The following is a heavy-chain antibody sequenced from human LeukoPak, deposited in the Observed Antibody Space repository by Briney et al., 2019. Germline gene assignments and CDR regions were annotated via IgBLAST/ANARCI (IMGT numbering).Heavy chain of an antibody. Sequence: SQTLSLTCTVSGGSISSGSYYWSWIRQPAGKGLEWIGRTFTNGSTNYKPSLKSRVTISVDTSKKQFSLKLSSVTAADTAVYFCARTPSGDYYTTFDNWGQGTLVTVSS. CDR1: GGSISSGSYY. D-gene: IGHD3-10*01. V-gene: IGHV4-61*02. CDR3: ARTPSGDYYTTFDN. CDR2: TFTNGST. J-gene: IGHJ4*02.